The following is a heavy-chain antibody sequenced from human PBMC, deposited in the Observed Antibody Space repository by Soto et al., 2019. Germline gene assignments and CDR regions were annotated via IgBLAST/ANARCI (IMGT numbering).Heavy chain of an antibody. J-gene: IGHJ6*02. CDR3: AKDLGYCSSTSCYDGMDV. V-gene: IGHV3-23*01. CDR1: GFIFSSYA. Sequence: PGGSLRLSCAASGFIFSSYAMSWVRQAPGKGLEWVSAISGSGGSTYYADSVKGRFTISRDNSKNTLYLQMNSLRAEDTAVYYCAKDLGYCSSTSCYDGMDVWGQGTTVTVSS. CDR2: ISGSGGST. D-gene: IGHD2-2*01.